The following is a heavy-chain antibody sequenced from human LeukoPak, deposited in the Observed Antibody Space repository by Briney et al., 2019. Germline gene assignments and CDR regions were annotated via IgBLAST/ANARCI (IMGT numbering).Heavy chain of an antibody. CDR1: GDSVSSNSAA. CDR2: TYYRSRWYN. D-gene: IGHD2/OR15-2a*01. J-gene: IGHJ4*02. Sequence: PSQTLSLTCAISGDSVSSNSAAWGWIRQSPSRGLEWLGRTYYRSRWYNDYALSVKSRITINPDTSKNQVSLQLNSVTPEDTAVYYCAAGYTTFLYYFDYWGQGTLVTVSS. CDR3: AAGYTTFLYYFDY. V-gene: IGHV6-1*01.